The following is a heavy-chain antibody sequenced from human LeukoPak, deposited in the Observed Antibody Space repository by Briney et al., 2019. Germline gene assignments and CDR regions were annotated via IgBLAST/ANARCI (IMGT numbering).Heavy chain of an antibody. J-gene: IGHJ4*02. V-gene: IGHV3-30*02. D-gene: IGHD1-26*01. CDR2: IRSDGYHT. CDR1: GFLFDDHD. Sequence: GGSLRLSCGASGFLFDDHDMHWVRQAPGKGLEWVAYIRSDGYHTYYADSVKGRFTITRDNLKNTLYLQMNSLRLEDMAVYYCAKPSGSGVDYWGRGIRVTVSS. CDR3: AKPSGSGVDY.